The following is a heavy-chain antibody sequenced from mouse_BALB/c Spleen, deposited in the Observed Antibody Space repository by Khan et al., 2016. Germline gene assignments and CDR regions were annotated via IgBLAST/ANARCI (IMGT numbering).Heavy chain of an antibody. CDR2: INPRTGYT. D-gene: IGHD6-1*01. J-gene: IGHJ2*01. CDR3: AICDEGFEN. CDR1: GYTFTTYW. Sequence: QVQLQQSGAELAKPGASVRISCKASGYTFTTYWMHWVKQRPGQGLEWIGYINPRTGYTDYNQNFKDKATLTADKSSSVAYIQLTSLTTEDSAVYYCAICDEGFENWGQGTTLTVSS. V-gene: IGHV1-7*01.